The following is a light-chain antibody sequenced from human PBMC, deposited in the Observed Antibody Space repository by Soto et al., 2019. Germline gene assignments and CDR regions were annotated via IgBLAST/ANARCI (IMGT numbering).Light chain of an antibody. CDR3: QQYNNCPWT. V-gene: IGKV1-33*01. CDR2: GAS. Sequence: IHMSHSPSTLSASLLDRVTITFMASQSVSSYLNWYQQKPGEAPRLLIYGASNLETGIPARFSGSGSGTEFTFTISSLQPEDIAAYYCQQYNNCPWTFGQGTKVDIK. J-gene: IGKJ1*01. CDR1: QSVSSY.